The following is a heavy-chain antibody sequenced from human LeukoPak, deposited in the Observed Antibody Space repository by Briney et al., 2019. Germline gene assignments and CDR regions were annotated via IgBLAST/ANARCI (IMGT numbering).Heavy chain of an antibody. CDR2: INPSGGST. J-gene: IGHJ4*02. Sequence: ASVNVSCKASGYTFTSHHMHWVRQAPGQGLEWMGIINPSGGSTNYAQKFQGRVIMTRDMSTSRVYMALSSLRSEDTAVYYCAGNYYGSGSYYSEDRYWGQGTLVTVSS. V-gene: IGHV1-46*01. D-gene: IGHD3-10*01. CDR1: GYTFTSHH. CDR3: AGNYYGSGSYYSEDRY.